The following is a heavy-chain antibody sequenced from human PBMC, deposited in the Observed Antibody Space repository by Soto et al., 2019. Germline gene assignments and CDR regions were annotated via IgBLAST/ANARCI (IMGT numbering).Heavy chain of an antibody. V-gene: IGHV4-39*01. CDR2: IYYSGST. D-gene: IGHD1-26*01. J-gene: IGHJ5*01. CDR3: ARLIGNSWLDS. Sequence: SETLSLTCAVSGGSISSYYWGWIRQPPGKGLEWIGSIYYSGSTYYNPSLKSRVTISVDTSKNQFSLKLSSVTAADTAVYYCARLIGNSWLDSWGQGTLVTVSS. CDR1: GGSISSYY.